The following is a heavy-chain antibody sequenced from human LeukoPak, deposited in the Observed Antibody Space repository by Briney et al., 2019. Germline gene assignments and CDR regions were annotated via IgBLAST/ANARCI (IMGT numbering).Heavy chain of an antibody. J-gene: IGHJ5*02. V-gene: IGHV4-59*01. CDR1: GGSISSYY. CDR2: IYYSGST. CDR3: ARLEQRNWFDP. Sequence: SETLSLTCTVSGGSISSYYWSWIRQPAGKGLEWIGYIYYSGSTNYNPSLKSRVTISVDTSKNQFSLKLSSVTAADTAVYYCARLEQRNWFDPWGQGTLVTVSS. D-gene: IGHD6-25*01.